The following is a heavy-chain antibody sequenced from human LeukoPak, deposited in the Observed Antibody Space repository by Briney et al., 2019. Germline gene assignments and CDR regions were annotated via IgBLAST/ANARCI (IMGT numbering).Heavy chain of an antibody. CDR3: ARRWVYDKRALDA. V-gene: IGHV4-61*01. D-gene: IGHD3-16*01. Sequence: PSETLSLTCTVSGGSVSGTYYWSWIRQPPGKGLEWIAYIYHTGSTDSNPSLRSRVTISLDTSKNQFSLKLNSVTAADTAVYYCARRWVYDKRALDAWGQGALVTVSS. CDR2: IYHTGST. J-gene: IGHJ3*01. CDR1: GGSVSGTYY.